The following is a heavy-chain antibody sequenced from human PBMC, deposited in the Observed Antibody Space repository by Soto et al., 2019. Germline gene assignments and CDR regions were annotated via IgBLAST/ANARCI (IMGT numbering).Heavy chain of an antibody. D-gene: IGHD2-15*01. CDR3: ATGGYCSSGSCYSR. Sequence: SETLSLTCTVSGVSISSSSYYWGWIRQPPGKGLEWIGSIYYSGSTYYNPSLKSRVTISVDTSKNQFSLKLSSVTAADTAVYYCATGGYCSSGSCYSRWGQGTLVTVSS. CDR1: GVSISSSSYY. V-gene: IGHV4-39*01. CDR2: IYYSGST. J-gene: IGHJ1*01.